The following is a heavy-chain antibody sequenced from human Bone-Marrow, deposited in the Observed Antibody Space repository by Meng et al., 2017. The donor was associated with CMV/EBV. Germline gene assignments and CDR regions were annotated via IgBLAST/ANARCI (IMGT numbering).Heavy chain of an antibody. V-gene: IGHV4-34*01. Sequence: SETLSLTCAVYGGSFSGYYWSWIRQPPGKGLEWIGEINHSGSTNYNPSLKSRVTISVGTSKNQFSLKLSSVTAADTAVYYCARGLVSGAKATFFDYWGQGTLVNVSS. CDR3: ARGLVSGAKATFFDY. CDR1: GGSFSGYY. D-gene: IGHD3-10*01. CDR2: INHSGST. J-gene: IGHJ4*02.